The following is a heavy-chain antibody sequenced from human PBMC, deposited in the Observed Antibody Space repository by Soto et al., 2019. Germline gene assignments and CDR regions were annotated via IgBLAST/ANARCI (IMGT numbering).Heavy chain of an antibody. J-gene: IGHJ4*02. Sequence: PSETLSLTRTVSGGSITNYYQCWFRQPPGKRLEYVGYMYYSGNSYYNPSLKSRVTISGDASKNQFSLKSRSVTAADTAVYCCVGGLPEWGRIELWGQGTLGTVS. CDR1: GGSITNYY. V-gene: IGHV4-59*01. D-gene: IGHD3-3*01. CDR2: MYYSGNS. CDR3: VGGLPEWGRIEL.